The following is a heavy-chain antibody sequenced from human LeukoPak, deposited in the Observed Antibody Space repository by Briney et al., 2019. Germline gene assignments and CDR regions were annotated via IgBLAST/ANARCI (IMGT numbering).Heavy chain of an antibody. Sequence: LETLSLTCAVYGGSFSGYYWSWIRQPPGKGLEWIGYIYYSGSTNYNPSLKSRVTISVDTSKNQFSLKLSSVTAADTAVYYCARGVTAAGTRWFDPWGQGTLVTVSS. J-gene: IGHJ5*02. D-gene: IGHD6-13*01. CDR3: ARGVTAAGTRWFDP. CDR1: GGSFSGYY. CDR2: IYYSGST. V-gene: IGHV4-59*01.